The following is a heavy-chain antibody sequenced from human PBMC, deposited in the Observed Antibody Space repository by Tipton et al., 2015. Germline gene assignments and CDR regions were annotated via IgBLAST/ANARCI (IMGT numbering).Heavy chain of an antibody. CDR3: TRVTTENWFDP. V-gene: IGHV1-69*01. CDR1: GGTFSSYA. CDR2: IIPVFGRP. D-gene: IGHD1-1*01. J-gene: IGHJ5*02. Sequence: QSGPEVKKPGSSVNVSCKASGGTFSSYAINWLRQVPGQGLEWMGGIIPVFGRPNYAQKFQGRVTITADESTSTTYMELSNLRSEDTAVYYCTRVTTENWFDPWGQGTLVTVSS.